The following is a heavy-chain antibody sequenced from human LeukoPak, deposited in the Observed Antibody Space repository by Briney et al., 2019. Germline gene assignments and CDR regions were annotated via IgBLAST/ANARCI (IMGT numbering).Heavy chain of an antibody. V-gene: IGHV1-46*01. CDR1: GYTFTSYY. CDR2: INPSGGST. D-gene: IGHD3-10*01. J-gene: IGHJ5*02. CDR3: ARALGSGSPQNNWFDP. Sequence: ASVKVSCKASGYTFTSYYMHWVRQAPGQGLEWMGIINPSGGSTSYAQKFQGRVTMTRDMSTSTVYMELSSLRSEDTAVYYCARALGSGSPQNNWFDPWGQGTLVTVSS.